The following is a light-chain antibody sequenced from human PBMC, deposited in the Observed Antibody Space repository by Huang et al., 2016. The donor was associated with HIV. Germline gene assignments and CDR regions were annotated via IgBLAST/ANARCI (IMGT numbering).Light chain of an antibody. J-gene: IGKJ3*01. CDR1: QSISNY. V-gene: IGKV1-39*01. CDR3: QQSYRTPFT. CDR2: GAS. Sequence: DIQMTQSPSSLSASVGDRVTNTCRASQSISNYLNWYQQTPGKAPNLLIYGASTLQSGVPSRFSGSGSGTDFTLTISSLQPEDFATYYCQQSYRTPFTFGPGTKVNIK.